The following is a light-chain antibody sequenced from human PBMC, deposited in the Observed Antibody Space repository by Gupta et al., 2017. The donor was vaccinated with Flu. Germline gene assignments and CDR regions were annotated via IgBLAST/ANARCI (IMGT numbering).Light chain of an antibody. CDR1: QSISSW. CDR2: KAA. V-gene: IGKV1-5*03. Sequence: DIQMTQSPSTLSASVGDRVTITCRASQSISSWLAWYQQKPGKAPKLLIYKAASLESGVPSRFSGSGFGTEVTLTISSLQPDDFATYYCQQYNSYSPLTFGGGTKVEIK. J-gene: IGKJ4*01. CDR3: QQYNSYSPLT.